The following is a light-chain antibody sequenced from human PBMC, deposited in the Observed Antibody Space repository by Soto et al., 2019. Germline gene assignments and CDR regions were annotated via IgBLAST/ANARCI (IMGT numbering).Light chain of an antibody. V-gene: IGKV3-20*01. CDR2: YAS. J-gene: IGKJ2*01. CDR1: QSVSSSY. CDR3: QHQGT. Sequence: EVVLTQSPGTLSLSPGEGATLSCRASQSVSSSYVAWYHQKPGQAPRLLMYYASTRATGIPQRFSGGGSGTDFTLTISRVEPEDFAVYYCQHQGTFGQGTKVEIK.